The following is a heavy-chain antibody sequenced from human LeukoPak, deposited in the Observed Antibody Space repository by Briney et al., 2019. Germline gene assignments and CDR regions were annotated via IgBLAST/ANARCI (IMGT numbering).Heavy chain of an antibody. CDR1: GGTFSSYA. D-gene: IGHD3-22*01. CDR3: ARGSYDSSDFEYFHH. J-gene: IGHJ1*01. Sequence: ASVKVSCKASGGTFSSYAISWVRQAPGQGLERMGWISAYNGNTNYAQKLQGRVTMTTDTSTSTAYMELRSLRSDDTAVYYCARGSYDSSDFEYFHHWGQGTLVTVSS. V-gene: IGHV1-18*01. CDR2: ISAYNGNT.